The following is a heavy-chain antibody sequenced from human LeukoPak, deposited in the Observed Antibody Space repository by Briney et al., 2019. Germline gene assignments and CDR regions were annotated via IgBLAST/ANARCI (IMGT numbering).Heavy chain of an antibody. CDR1: GGSISSYY. Sequence: SETLSLTCTVSGGSISSYYWSWIRQPPGKGLEWIGYIYYSGSTNYNPSLKSRVTISVDTSKNQFSLKLSSVTAADTAVYYCARQDFWSGYLGLCYFDYWGQGTLVTVS. CDR3: ARQDFWSGYLGLCYFDY. CDR2: IYYSGST. V-gene: IGHV4-59*08. J-gene: IGHJ4*02. D-gene: IGHD3-3*01.